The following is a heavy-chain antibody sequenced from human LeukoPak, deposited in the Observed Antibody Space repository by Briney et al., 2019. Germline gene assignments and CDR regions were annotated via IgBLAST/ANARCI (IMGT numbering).Heavy chain of an antibody. Sequence: GGSLRLSCTASGFTFSNFWMGWVRQAPGKGLEWVANIKQDETEKFYVGSVKGRFTISRDNAKNSLYLQMNSLRVEDTALYYCTSPLYSKFKGSVYYYYGMDVWGQGTTVTVSS. CDR2: IKQDETEK. V-gene: IGHV3-7*03. D-gene: IGHD4-11*01. J-gene: IGHJ6*02. CDR1: GFTFSNFW. CDR3: TSPLYSKFKGSVYYYYGMDV.